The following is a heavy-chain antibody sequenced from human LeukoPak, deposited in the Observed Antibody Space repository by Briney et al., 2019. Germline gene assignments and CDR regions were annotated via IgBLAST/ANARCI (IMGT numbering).Heavy chain of an antibody. J-gene: IGHJ6*02. D-gene: IGHD6-19*01. Sequence: GRTLRLSCAASGFTFSSYGMHWVRQAPGKGLEWVAVISYDGSNKYYADSVKGRFTISRDNSKNTLYLQMNSLRAEDTAVYYCAKVLRSGWYYGDYYYGMDVWGQGTTVTVSS. CDR3: AKVLRSGWYYGDYYYGMDV. V-gene: IGHV3-30*18. CDR1: GFTFSSYG. CDR2: ISYDGSNK.